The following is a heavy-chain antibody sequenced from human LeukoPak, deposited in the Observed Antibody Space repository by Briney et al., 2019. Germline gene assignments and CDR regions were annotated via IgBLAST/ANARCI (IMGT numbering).Heavy chain of an antibody. CDR2: IRYDGSSK. D-gene: IGHD1-26*01. J-gene: IGHJ4*02. V-gene: IGHV3-30*02. CDR3: AKDLLNTFYGSYGDY. CDR1: GFTFSSYG. Sequence: GGSLRLSCAASGFTFSSYGMHWVRQAPGKGLEWVAFIRYDGSSKYYADSVKGRFTISRDNSKNTLYLQMNSLRAEDTAVYYCAKDLLNTFYGSYGDYWGQGTLVTGSS.